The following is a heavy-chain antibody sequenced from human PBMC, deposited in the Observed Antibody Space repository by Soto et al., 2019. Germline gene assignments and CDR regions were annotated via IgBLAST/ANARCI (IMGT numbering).Heavy chain of an antibody. CDR2: ISGSGGST. V-gene: IGHV3-23*01. Sequence: GGSLRLSCAASGFTFSSYAMSWVRQAPGKGLEWVSAISGSGGSTYYADSVKGRFTISRDNSKNTLYLQMNSLRAEDTAVYYCAKGGNWMVYAQVGYFDYWGQGTLVTVSS. J-gene: IGHJ4*02. CDR3: AKGGNWMVYAQVGYFDY. CDR1: GFTFSSYA. D-gene: IGHD2-8*01.